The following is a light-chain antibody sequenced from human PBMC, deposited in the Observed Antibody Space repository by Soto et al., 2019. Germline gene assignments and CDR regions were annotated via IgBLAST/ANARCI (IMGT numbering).Light chain of an antibody. J-gene: IGLJ1*01. V-gene: IGLV1-47*01. Sequence: QSVLTQPPSASGTPGQRVTISCSGSSSNIGSDFVYWYQQLPGTAPKLLIYHNYQRPSGVPDRFSGSKSGTSASLAISDPRSEDEADYYCSAWDDSLSGYVFGAGTKVTVL. CDR2: HNY. CDR3: SAWDDSLSGYV. CDR1: SSNIGSDF.